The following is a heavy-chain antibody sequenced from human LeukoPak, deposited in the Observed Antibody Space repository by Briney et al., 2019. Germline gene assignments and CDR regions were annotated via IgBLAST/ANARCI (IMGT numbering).Heavy chain of an antibody. J-gene: IGHJ4*02. CDR2: IIPILGMA. Sequence: HEASVKVSCKASGGTLSSYAISWVRQAPGQGLEWMGRIIPILGMANYAQKFQGRVTITADKSTSTAYMELSSLRSEDTAVYYCASPMTRNYGDYGNAYWGQGTLVTVSS. V-gene: IGHV1-69*04. CDR1: GGTLSSYA. D-gene: IGHD4-17*01. CDR3: ASPMTRNYGDYGNAY.